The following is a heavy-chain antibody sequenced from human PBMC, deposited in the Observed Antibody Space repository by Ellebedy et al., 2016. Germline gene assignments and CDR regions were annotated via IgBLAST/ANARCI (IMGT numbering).Heavy chain of an antibody. CDR1: GFTVRSNY. V-gene: IGHV3-53*01. D-gene: IGHD4-11*01. J-gene: IGHJ4*02. CDR2: IYSGGDT. Sequence: GESLKISXAASGFTVRSNYISWVRQAPGKGLEWVSVIYSGGDTYYAYSVKGRFTISRDNSKNTVYLQMNSLRAEDTAVYYCASLDSRPHKNYFEYWGQGTLVTVSS. CDR3: ASLDSRPHKNYFEY.